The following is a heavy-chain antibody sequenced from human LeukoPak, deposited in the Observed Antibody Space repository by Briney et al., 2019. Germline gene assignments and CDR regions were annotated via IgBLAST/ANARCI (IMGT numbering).Heavy chain of an antibody. D-gene: IGHD3-10*01. CDR2: ISTYNGNTK. CDR1: GYTFTTYG. Sequence: ASVKVSCKASGYTFTTYGISWVRQAPGQGLEWMGWISTYNGNTKKYAQKFQGRVTMTTDTSTSTAYMELRSLRSDDTAVYYCARDGSGDLENWFDPWGQGTLVTVSS. J-gene: IGHJ5*02. V-gene: IGHV1-18*01. CDR3: ARDGSGDLENWFDP.